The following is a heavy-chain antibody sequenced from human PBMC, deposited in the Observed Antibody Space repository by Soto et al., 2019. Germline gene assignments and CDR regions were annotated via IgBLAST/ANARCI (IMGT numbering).Heavy chain of an antibody. CDR2: ISAYNGNT. D-gene: IGHD3-3*01. CDR3: ARDLGRVDNYYEFWSGYGYGMDV. J-gene: IGHJ6*02. CDR1: GYTFTSYG. Sequence: ASVKVSCKASGYTFTSYGISWARQAPGQGLEWMGWISAYNGNTNYAQKLQGRVTMTTDTSTSTAYMELRSLRSDDTAVYYCARDLGRVDNYYEFWSGYGYGMDVWGQGTTVTVSS. V-gene: IGHV1-18*01.